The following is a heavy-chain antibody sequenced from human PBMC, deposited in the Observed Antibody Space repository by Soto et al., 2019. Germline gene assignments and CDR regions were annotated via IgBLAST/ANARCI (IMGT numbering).Heavy chain of an antibody. CDR1: GFTFSSYA. CDR2: ISGSGGST. D-gene: IGHD3-10*01. V-gene: IGHV3-23*01. CDR3: AKDVVKSNWSGESKGALDY. Sequence: GGSLRLSCASSGFTFSSYAMSWVRQAPGKGLEWVSAISGSGGSTYYADSVKGRFTISRDNSKNTLYLQMNSLRAEDTALYYCAKDVVKSNWSGESKGALDYWGQGTLVTVSS. J-gene: IGHJ4*02.